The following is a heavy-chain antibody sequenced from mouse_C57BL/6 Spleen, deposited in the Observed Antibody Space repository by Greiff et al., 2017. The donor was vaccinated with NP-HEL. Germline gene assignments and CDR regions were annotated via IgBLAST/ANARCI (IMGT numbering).Heavy chain of an antibody. Sequence: VKVVESGAELVRPGASVTLSCKASGYTFTDYEMHWVKQTPVHGLEWIGAIDPETGGTAYNQKFKGKAILTADKSSSTAYMELRSLTSEDSAVYYCTTGTSWFAYWGQGTLVTVSA. D-gene: IGHD3-3*01. CDR2: IDPETGGT. J-gene: IGHJ3*01. CDR3: TTGTSWFAY. V-gene: IGHV1-15*01. CDR1: GYTFTDYE.